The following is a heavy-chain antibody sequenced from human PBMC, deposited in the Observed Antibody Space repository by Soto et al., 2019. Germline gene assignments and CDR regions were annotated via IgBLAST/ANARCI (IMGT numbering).Heavy chain of an antibody. D-gene: IGHD2-15*01. CDR1: GYTFTSYG. J-gene: IGHJ4*02. Sequence: GASVKLSCTDSGYTFTSYGISWVRQAPGQGLEWMGWISAYNGNTNYAQKLQGRVTMTTDTSTSTAYMELRSLRSDDTAVYYCARSVVVAAEFDYWGQGTLVTVSS. V-gene: IGHV1-18*01. CDR3: ARSVVVAAEFDY. CDR2: ISAYNGNT.